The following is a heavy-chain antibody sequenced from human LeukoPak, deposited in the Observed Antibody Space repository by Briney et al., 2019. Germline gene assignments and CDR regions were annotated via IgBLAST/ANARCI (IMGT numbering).Heavy chain of an antibody. Sequence: SETLSLTCTVSGGSISSYYWSWIRQPPGKGLEWIGNIHHSGSTYHNLSLKSRVTMSVDTSKNQISLRLSSVTAADTAVYFCARDDLVYSVHHGMDVWGRGITVTVSS. CDR1: GGSISSYY. CDR2: IHHSGST. D-gene: IGHD2-15*01. CDR3: ARDDLVYSVHHGMDV. V-gene: IGHV4-59*12. J-gene: IGHJ6*02.